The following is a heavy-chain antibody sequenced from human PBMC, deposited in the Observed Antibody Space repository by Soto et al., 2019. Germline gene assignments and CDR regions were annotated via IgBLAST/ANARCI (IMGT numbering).Heavy chain of an antibody. CDR1: RFSFSTYA. D-gene: IGHD3-10*01. CDR3: AKEYDSGNFYMGY. Sequence: GGSLRLSCAASRFSFSTYAMTWVRQAPGKGLEWVSGISGSGGSTYYADSVKGRFTISRDNSKNTLYLQMNSLRVEDTAVYYCAKEYDSGNFYMGYWGQGTLVTVSS. CDR2: ISGSGGST. V-gene: IGHV3-23*01. J-gene: IGHJ4*02.